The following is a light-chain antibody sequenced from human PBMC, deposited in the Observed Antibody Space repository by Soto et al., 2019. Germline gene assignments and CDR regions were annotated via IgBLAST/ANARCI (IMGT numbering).Light chain of an antibody. Sequence: EIVLTQTPGTRSLSPGERATLSCRASQSVSSNYLAWYQQKPGQAPRLLIYGASSRATGIPDRFSGSGSGTDFTLTISRLEPEDFAVYYCQHYGSSHTFGQGTKLEIK. CDR1: QSVSSNY. J-gene: IGKJ2*01. V-gene: IGKV3-20*01. CDR3: QHYGSSHT. CDR2: GAS.